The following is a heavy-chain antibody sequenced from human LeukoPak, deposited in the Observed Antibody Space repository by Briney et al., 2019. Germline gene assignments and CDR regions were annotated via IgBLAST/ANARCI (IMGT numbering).Heavy chain of an antibody. CDR2: ISYDGSNE. J-gene: IGHJ4*02. CDR1: GFTFSSYG. D-gene: IGHD1-26*01. V-gene: IGHV3-30*18. Sequence: PGGSLRLSCAASGFTFSSYGMHWVRQAPGKGLEWVAVISYDGSNEYYADSVKGRFTISRDNSKNTLYLQMNSLRAEDTAVYYCAKVGEAYALPMSEFDYWGQGTLVTVSS. CDR3: AKVGEAYALPMSEFDY.